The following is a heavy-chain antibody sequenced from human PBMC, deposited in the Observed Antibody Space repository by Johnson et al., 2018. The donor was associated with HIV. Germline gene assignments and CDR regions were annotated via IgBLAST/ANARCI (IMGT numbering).Heavy chain of an antibody. CDR3: AKEGRGGAFDI. Sequence: QVQLVESGGGVVQPGRSLRLSCAASGFTFSSYAMHWVRQAPGKGLEWVGVISYDGSNKYYADSVKGRFTISRDNSKNTLYLQMNSLRAEDTAVYYCAKEGRGGAFDIWGQGTMVTVSS. V-gene: IGHV3-30-3*01. J-gene: IGHJ3*02. CDR1: GFTFSSYA. CDR2: ISYDGSNK. D-gene: IGHD2-15*01.